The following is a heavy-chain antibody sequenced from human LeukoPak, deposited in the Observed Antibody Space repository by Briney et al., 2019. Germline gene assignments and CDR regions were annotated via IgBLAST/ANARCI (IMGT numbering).Heavy chain of an antibody. CDR1: GGSLTSYY. CDR3: ARVSIFGVVINFDY. V-gene: IGHV4-59*08. D-gene: IGHD3-3*01. Sequence: PSETLSLTCTVSGGSLTSYYWSWIRQPPGKGLEWIGYIYYSGSTNYNPSLKSRVTISVDTSKNQFSLKLSSVTAADTAVYYCARVSIFGVVINFDYWGQGTLVTVSS. J-gene: IGHJ4*02. CDR2: IYYSGST.